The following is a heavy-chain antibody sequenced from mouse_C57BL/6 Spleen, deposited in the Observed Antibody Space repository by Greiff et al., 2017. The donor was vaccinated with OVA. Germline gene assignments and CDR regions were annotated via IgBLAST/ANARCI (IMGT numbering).Heavy chain of an antibody. V-gene: IGHV1-26*01. J-gene: IGHJ2*01. CDR3: ARSWVNFDY. CDR1: GYTFTDYY. Sequence: EVQLQQSGPELVKPGASVKIPCKASGYTFTDYYMNWVKQSHGQSLEWIGDINPNNGGTSYNQKFKGKATLTVDKSSSTAYMELRSLTSEDSAVYYCARSWVNFDYWGQGTTLTVSS. D-gene: IGHD2-13*01. CDR2: INPNNGGT.